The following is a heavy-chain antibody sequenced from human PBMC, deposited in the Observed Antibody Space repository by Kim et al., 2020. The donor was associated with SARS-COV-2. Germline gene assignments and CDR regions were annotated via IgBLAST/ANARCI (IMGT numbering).Heavy chain of an antibody. CDR2: ISGSGGST. D-gene: IGHD6-6*01. V-gene: IGHV3-23*01. Sequence: GGSLRLSCAASGFTFSSYAMSWVRQAPGKGLEWVSAISGSGGSTYYADSVKGRFTISRDNSKNTLYLQMNSLRAEDTAIYYCAKGAYTYSSSSRAFDIWGQGTMVTVSS. CDR1: GFTFSSYA. CDR3: AKGAYTYSSSSRAFDI. J-gene: IGHJ3*02.